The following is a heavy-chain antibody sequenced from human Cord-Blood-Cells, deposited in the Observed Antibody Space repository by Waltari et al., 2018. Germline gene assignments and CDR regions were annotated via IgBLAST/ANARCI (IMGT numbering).Heavy chain of an antibody. V-gene: IGHV1-18*01. CDR1: GYTFTSYG. CDR3: ARGPTDSSGYYYYWYFDL. J-gene: IGHJ2*01. CDR2: IRAYKGNT. Sequence: QVQLVQSGAEVKKPGASVKVSCKASGYTFTSYGISWVRQAPGQGLEWMGWIRAYKGNTNYAQKLQGRVTMTTDTSTSTAYMELRSLRSDDTVVYYCARGPTDSSGYYYYWYFDLWGRGTLVTVSS. D-gene: IGHD3-22*01.